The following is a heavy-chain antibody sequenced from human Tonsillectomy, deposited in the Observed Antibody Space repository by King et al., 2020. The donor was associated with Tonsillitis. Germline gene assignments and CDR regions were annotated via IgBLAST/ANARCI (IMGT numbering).Heavy chain of an antibody. CDR3: ARTTHSYDSGGYAY. D-gene: IGHD3-22*01. J-gene: IGHJ4*02. CDR2: MNPNSGNT. Sequence: VQLVESGAKVKKPGASVKVSCTASGYTFTSYDINWVRQATGQGLEWMGWMNPNSGNTGCAQKFHGRVTMTRNTSISTAYMELSSLTSEDTAVYYCARTTHSYDSGGYAYWGQGTLVTVSS. V-gene: IGHV1-8*01. CDR1: GYTFTSYD.